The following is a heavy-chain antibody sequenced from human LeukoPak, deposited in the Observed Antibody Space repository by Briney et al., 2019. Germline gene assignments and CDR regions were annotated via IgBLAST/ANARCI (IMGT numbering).Heavy chain of an antibody. Sequence: SETLSLTCTVSGGSISSYYWSWIRQPPGKGLEWIGYIYYSGSTNYNPSLKSRVTIAVDTSKNQFSLKMSSVTAADTAVYYCASTRFDYGGAHYYYYYMDVWGKGTTVTVSS. J-gene: IGHJ6*03. CDR1: GGSISSYY. CDR3: ASTRFDYGGAHYYYYYMDV. V-gene: IGHV4-59*01. D-gene: IGHD4-23*01. CDR2: IYYSGST.